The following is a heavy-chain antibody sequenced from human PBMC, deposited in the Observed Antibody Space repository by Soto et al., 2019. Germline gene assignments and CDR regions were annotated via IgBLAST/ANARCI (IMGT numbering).Heavy chain of an antibody. Sequence: SETLSLTCTVSGGPIKGYYWSWIRQPPGTGLEWVGYIHDIGSTHYNPSLKSRVTMSLDTSKNQFSLELRSVTAADTAVYYCARYYCIGGTCYRTNWLDPWGQGILVTVSS. V-gene: IGHV4-59*01. D-gene: IGHD2-15*01. J-gene: IGHJ5*02. CDR2: IHDIGST. CDR3: ARYYCIGGTCYRTNWLDP. CDR1: GGPIKGYY.